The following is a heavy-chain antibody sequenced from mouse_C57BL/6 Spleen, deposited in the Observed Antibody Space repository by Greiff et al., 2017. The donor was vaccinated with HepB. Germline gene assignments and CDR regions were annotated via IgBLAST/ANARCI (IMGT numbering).Heavy chain of an antibody. Sequence: EVKLQESGPGLVKPSQTVFLTCTVTGISITTGNYRWSWIRQFPGNKLEWIGYIYYSGTITYNPSLTSRTTITRDTPKNQFFLEMNSLTAEDTATYYCARHKGAYWGQGTLVTVSA. CDR1: GISITTGNYR. CDR3: ARHKGAY. J-gene: IGHJ3*01. V-gene: IGHV3-5*01. CDR2: IYYSGTI.